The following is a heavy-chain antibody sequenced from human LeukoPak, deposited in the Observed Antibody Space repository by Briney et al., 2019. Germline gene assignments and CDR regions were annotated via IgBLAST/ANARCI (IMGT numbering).Heavy chain of an antibody. V-gene: IGHV3-23*01. Sequence: GGSLRLSCAASGFTFSSFAMSWVRQAPGEGLEWVSVITPSDGSTYYSDSVRGRFTISRDNSKNTMYLQMNSLRAEDTAVYYCAKAQTMTMVTTVFYYGMDVWGQGTTVIVSS. CDR1: GFTFSSFA. D-gene: IGHD4-17*01. CDR2: ITPSDGST. J-gene: IGHJ6*02. CDR3: AKAQTMTMVTTVFYYGMDV.